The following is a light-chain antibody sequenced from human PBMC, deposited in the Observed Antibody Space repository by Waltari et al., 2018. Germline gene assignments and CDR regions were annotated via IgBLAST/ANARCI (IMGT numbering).Light chain of an antibody. CDR1: NSDIGFYNF. CDR2: DVS. Sequence: QSALTQPASVSGSPGQSITISCTGTNSDIGFYNFVSWYQQHPGKAPKLLIYDVSMWPSGVSHRFSGSKSGNTASLTISALQAEDEADYYCSSYTNANTVLFGGGTKVTVL. CDR3: SSYTNANTVL. J-gene: IGLJ2*01. V-gene: IGLV2-14*03.